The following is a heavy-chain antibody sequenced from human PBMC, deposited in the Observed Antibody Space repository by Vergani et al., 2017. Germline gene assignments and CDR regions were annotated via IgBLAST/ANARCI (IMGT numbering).Heavy chain of an antibody. CDR3: ARDQYDSSGTGAFDI. CDR2: ISSSSSYL. CDR1: GFTFSSYS. V-gene: IGHV3-21*01. D-gene: IGHD3-22*01. J-gene: IGHJ3*02. Sequence: EVQLVESGGGLVKPGGSLRLSCAASGFTFSSYSMNWVRQAPGKGLEWVSSISSSSSYLYYADSVKGRFTISRDNAKNSLYLQMNSLRAEDTAVYYCARDQYDSSGTGAFDIWGQGTMVTVSS.